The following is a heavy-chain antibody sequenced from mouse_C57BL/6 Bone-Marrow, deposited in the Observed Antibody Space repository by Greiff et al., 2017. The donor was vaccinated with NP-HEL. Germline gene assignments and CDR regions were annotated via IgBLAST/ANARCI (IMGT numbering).Heavy chain of an antibody. CDR2: ISSGSSTI. CDR1: GFTFSDYG. J-gene: IGHJ1*03. CDR3: AREGVTTVVPYWYFDV. D-gene: IGHD1-1*01. V-gene: IGHV5-17*01. Sequence: DVKLVESGGGLVKPGGSLKLSCAASGFTFSDYGMHWVRPAPEKGLEWVAYISSGSSTIYYADTVKGRFTISRDNAKNTLFLQMTSLRSEDTAMYYCAREGVTTVVPYWYFDVWGTGTTVTVSS.